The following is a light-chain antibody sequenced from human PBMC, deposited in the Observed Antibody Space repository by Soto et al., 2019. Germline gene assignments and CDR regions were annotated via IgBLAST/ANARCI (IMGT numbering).Light chain of an antibody. CDR1: QDIGIN. V-gene: IGKV1-17*01. Sequence: DIQMTQSPSSLSASVGDRVTMTCRASQDIGINLGWFQQKPGKAPKRLIYVASSLQSGVPSRFSGSGSGTEFTLTISSLQPEDFEGYFCLQHNAYPWTLGQGTKVDIK. CDR3: LQHNAYPWT. CDR2: VAS. J-gene: IGKJ1*01.